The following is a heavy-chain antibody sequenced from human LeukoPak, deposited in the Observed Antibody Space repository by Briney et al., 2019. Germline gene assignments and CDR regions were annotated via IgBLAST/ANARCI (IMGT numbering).Heavy chain of an antibody. J-gene: IGHJ6*02. CDR1: GGTFSSYA. D-gene: IGHD3-3*01. V-gene: IGHV1-69*04. CDR3: ARGILESLFGGNYYYHAMDA. Sequence: SVKVSCKASGGTFSSYAISWVRQAPGQGLEWMGRIIPMLGIANYAQKFQGRVTITADKSTSTAYMDLSSLRSEDTAVYYCARGILESLFGGNYYYHAMDAWGQGTTVTVSS. CDR2: IIPMLGIA.